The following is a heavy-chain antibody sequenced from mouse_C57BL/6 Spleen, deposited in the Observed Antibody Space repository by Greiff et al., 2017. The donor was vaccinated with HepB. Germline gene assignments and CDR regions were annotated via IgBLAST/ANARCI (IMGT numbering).Heavy chain of an antibody. CDR2: ISSGSSTI. CDR1: GFTFSDYG. D-gene: IGHD2-3*01. Sequence: EVQRVESGGGLVKPGGSLKLSCAASGFTFSDYGMHWVRQAPEKGLEWVAYISSGSSTIYYADKVKGRFTISRDNAKNTLFLQMTSLRSEDTAMYYCARGYDGYYSWFAYWGQGTLVTVSA. J-gene: IGHJ3*01. V-gene: IGHV5-17*01. CDR3: ARGYDGYYSWFAY.